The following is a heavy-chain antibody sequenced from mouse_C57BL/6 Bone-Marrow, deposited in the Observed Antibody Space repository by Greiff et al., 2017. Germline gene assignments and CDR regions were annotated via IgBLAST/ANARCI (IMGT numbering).Heavy chain of an antibody. J-gene: IGHJ4*01. CDR3: TTTTVVDMDY. Sequence: QVQLQQPGAELVKPGASVKMSCKASGYTFTSYWITWVKQRPGQGLEWIGDIYPGSGSTNYNEKFKSKATLTVDTSSNTAYLQLSSLTSEDPAVYYCTTTTVVDMDYWGQGTSVTVSS. D-gene: IGHD1-1*01. V-gene: IGHV1-55*01. CDR2: IYPGSGST. CDR1: GYTFTSYW.